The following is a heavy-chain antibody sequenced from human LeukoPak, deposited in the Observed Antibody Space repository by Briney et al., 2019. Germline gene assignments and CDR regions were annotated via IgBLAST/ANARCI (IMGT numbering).Heavy chain of an antibody. Sequence: GGSLRLSCAASGFTFSSYAMHWVRQAPGKGLEWVAVISYDGSNKYYADSVKGRFTISRDNSKNTLYLQMNSLRAEDTAVYCCARTLSPYYYGSGPPGEWGQGTLVTVSS. CDR2: ISYDGSNK. V-gene: IGHV3-30*04. CDR3: ARTLSPYYYGSGPPGE. J-gene: IGHJ4*02. D-gene: IGHD3-10*01. CDR1: GFTFSSYA.